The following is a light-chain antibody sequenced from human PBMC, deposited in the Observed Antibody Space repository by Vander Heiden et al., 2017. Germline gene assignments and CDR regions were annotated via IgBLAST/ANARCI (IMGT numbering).Light chain of an antibody. CDR1: SSNIGSNY. J-gene: IGLJ2*01. Sequence: QSVLTQPPSASGTPGQRVTISCSGSSSNIGSNYVYWYQQLPGKAPKLLIYRNNQRPSGVPDRFSASKSGTAASLAISGLRSEDEADYYCASWAGSWSGVLFGGGTKLTVL. V-gene: IGLV1-47*01. CDR3: ASWAGSWSGVL. CDR2: RNN.